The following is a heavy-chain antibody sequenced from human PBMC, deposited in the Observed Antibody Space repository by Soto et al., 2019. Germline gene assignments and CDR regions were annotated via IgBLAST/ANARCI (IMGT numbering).Heavy chain of an antibody. Sequence: EVQLLESGGGLVQPGGSLRLSCAASGFIFSSYAMSWVRQAPGKGLEWVSAISGSGGSTYYADSVKGRFTISRDNSKNTLYLQMNSLRAEDTAVYYFAKVLGSWYVPPPQAFDYWGQGTLVTVSS. D-gene: IGHD6-13*01. CDR2: ISGSGGST. CDR1: GFIFSSYA. V-gene: IGHV3-23*01. J-gene: IGHJ4*02. CDR3: AKVLGSWYVPPPQAFDY.